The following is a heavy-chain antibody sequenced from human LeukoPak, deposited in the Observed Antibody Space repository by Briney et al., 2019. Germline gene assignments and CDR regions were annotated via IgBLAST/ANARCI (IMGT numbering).Heavy chain of an antibody. CDR2: ISADGVSA. CDR3: AKADYYDSNTYRAQFFQH. Sequence: QPGGSLRLSCAASGFTFSGNGMSWVRQAPGKGLEWVSTISADGVSAYYADSVKGRFTISRDNSKNTQFLQMNSLRAEDTAVYYCAKADYYDSNTYRAQFFQHWGQGTLVTVSS. J-gene: IGHJ1*01. D-gene: IGHD3-22*01. CDR1: GFTFSGNG. V-gene: IGHV3-23*01.